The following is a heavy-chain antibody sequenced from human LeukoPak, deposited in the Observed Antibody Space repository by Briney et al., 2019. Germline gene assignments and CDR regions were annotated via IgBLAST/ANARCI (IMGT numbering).Heavy chain of an antibody. CDR3: SKDVGKWESLHFFDY. V-gene: IGHV3-9*01. CDR2: ISWNSGSI. CDR1: GFTFDDYA. J-gene: IGHJ4*02. Sequence: GGSLRLSCAASGFTFDDYAMHWVRQAPGEGLEWVSGISWNSGSIGYADSVKGRFTISRDDSRNTLYLQMNSLRGDDTAVYYCSKDVGKWESLHFFDYWGQGTLVTVSS. D-gene: IGHD1-26*01.